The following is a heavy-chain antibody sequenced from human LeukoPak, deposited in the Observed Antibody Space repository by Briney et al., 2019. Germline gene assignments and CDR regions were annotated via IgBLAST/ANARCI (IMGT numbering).Heavy chain of an antibody. D-gene: IGHD3-22*01. CDR3: SRGEGIIRRYYYDSSGYPDY. CDR2: INSDGSST. V-gene: IGHV3-74*01. CDR1: GFTFSSYW. Sequence: PGGTLTLSCAASGFTFSSYWMHWLRQAPGKGLVWVSRINSDGSSTSYADSVKGRFTISRDNAKNTLYLQMNSLRAEDTAVYYCSRGEGIIRRYYYDSSGYPDYWGQGTLVTVSS. J-gene: IGHJ4*02.